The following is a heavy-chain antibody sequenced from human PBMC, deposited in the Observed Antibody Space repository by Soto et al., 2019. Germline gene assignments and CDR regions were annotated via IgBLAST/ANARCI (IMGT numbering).Heavy chain of an antibody. D-gene: IGHD2-15*01. CDR3: ARDRGYCSGGRCTSDWFDP. Sequence: QVQLVQSGSEMKKPGASVKVSCKTSGYTFISFAISWLRQAPGQGLEWMGWINTYNGKTNYAKKFQGRLTVTTDTSTSTASMELRSLRSDDTAVYYCARDRGYCSGGRCTSDWFDPWGQGTLVTVSS. V-gene: IGHV1-18*04. CDR2: INTYNGKT. CDR1: GYTFISFA. J-gene: IGHJ5*02.